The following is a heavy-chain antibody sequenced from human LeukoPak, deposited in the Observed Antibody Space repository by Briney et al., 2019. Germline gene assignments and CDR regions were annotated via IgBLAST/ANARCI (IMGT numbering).Heavy chain of an antibody. Sequence: PSETLSLTCTVSGGSISSYYWSWIRQPPGKGLEWIGEINHSGSTNYNPSLKSRVTISVDTSKNQFSLKLSSVTAADTAVYYCARDTDYYDSSGYYRKYAFDIWGQGTMVTVSS. CDR3: ARDTDYYDSSGYYRKYAFDI. J-gene: IGHJ3*02. V-gene: IGHV4-34*01. D-gene: IGHD3-22*01. CDR1: GGSISSYY. CDR2: INHSGST.